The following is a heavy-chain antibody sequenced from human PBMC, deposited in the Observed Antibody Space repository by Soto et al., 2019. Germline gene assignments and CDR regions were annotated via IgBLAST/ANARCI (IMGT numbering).Heavy chain of an antibody. CDR3: AREGYCSSTSCYSFDY. J-gene: IGHJ4*02. CDR1: GITFSSYA. CDR2: ISSNGGST. V-gene: IGHV3-64*01. D-gene: IGHD2-2*01. Sequence: PGESLKISCAASGITFSSYAMHWVRQAPGKGLEYVSAISSNGGSTYYANSVKGRFTISRDNSKNTLYLQMGSLRAEDMAVYYCAREGYCSSTSCYSFDYWGQGTLVTVSS.